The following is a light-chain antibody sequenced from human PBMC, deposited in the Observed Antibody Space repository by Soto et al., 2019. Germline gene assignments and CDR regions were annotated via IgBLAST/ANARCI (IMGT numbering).Light chain of an antibody. Sequence: DIQMTQSPSSLSPSVGDRVTITCRASQSISSYLDWYQQKPGKAPKLLIYAASSLESGVPSRFSGSGSGTEFTLTISSLQPEDFATYYCQQSYSTPQTFGQGTKVDIK. CDR2: AAS. J-gene: IGKJ1*01. CDR1: QSISSY. V-gene: IGKV1-39*01. CDR3: QQSYSTPQT.